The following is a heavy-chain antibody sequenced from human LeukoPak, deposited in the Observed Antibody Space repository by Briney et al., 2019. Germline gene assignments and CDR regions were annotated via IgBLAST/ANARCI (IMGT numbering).Heavy chain of an antibody. V-gene: IGHV3-23*01. Sequence: GGTLRLSCAASGFTFSSYGMSWVRQAPGKGLEWVSAISGSGGSTYYADSVKGRFTVSRDDSKHTLYLQMNTQIADDTPVYQFSKGVKQMVVVTAQHYLDSWGQGTLVTVSS. J-gene: IGHJ4*02. D-gene: IGHD2-21*02. CDR2: ISGSGGST. CDR1: GFTFSSYG. CDR3: SKGVKQMVVVTAQHYLDS.